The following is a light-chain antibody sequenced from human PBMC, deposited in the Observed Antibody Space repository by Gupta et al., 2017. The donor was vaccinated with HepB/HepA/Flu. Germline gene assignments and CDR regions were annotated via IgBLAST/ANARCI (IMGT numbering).Light chain of an antibody. V-gene: IGKV1-5*03. CDR3: QQRDSYCPCT. J-gene: IGKJ1*01. Sequence: DIQMTQSPSTLSASVGDRVTITCRASQSIDSRLAWSQQTPGKAPTLLIYKAASLEVGGLSGFIGGGSGGEFTITISSRQQADFAAYYCQQRDSYCPCTFGQGTKVEIK. CDR2: KAA. CDR1: QSIDSR.